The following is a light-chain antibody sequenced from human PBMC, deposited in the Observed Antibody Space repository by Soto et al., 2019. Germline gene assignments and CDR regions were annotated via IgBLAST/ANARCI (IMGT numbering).Light chain of an antibody. J-gene: IGKJ1*01. CDR2: AAF. CDR3: QQSYNSPRT. CDR1: QSISNY. V-gene: IGKV1-39*01. Sequence: DIQMTQSPSSLSASVGDRVTITCRASQSISNYVNWYQQKPGKAPRLLIYAAFNLQSGVPSRFSGSGSGTDFTLSISSLQPEDFATYYCQQSYNSPRTFGQGTRVEIK.